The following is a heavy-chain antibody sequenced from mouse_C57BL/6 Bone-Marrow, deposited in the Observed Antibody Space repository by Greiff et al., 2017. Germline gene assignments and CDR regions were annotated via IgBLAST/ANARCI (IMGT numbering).Heavy chain of an antibody. Sequence: VQLKESVAELVRPGASVKLSCTASGFNIKNTYMHWVKQRPEQGLEWIGRIDPANGNTKYAPKFKGKATITADTSSNTAYLQLSSLTSEDTAIYYCARPYYYGSGWRFDVWGTGTTVTVSS. J-gene: IGHJ1*03. CDR2: IDPANGNT. D-gene: IGHD1-1*01. CDR1: GFNIKNTY. CDR3: ARPYYYGSGWRFDV. V-gene: IGHV14-3*01.